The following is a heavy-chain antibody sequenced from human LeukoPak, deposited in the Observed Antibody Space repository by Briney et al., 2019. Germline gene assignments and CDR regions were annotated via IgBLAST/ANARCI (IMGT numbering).Heavy chain of an antibody. CDR1: GFTFSDYW. CDR2: IKQDGSEK. V-gene: IGHV3-7*01. CDR3: ESDPGDY. J-gene: IGHJ4*02. Sequence: GGSVRLSCAASGFTFSDYWMSWVRQAPGKGLEWVANIKQDGSEKYYVDSVKGRFTISRDNAKNSLYLQMNSLRAEDTAVYYCESDPGDYWGQGTLVTVSS.